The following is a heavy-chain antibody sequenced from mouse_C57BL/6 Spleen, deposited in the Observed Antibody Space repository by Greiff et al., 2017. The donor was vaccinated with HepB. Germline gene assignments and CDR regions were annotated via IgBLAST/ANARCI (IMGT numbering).Heavy chain of an antibody. J-gene: IGHJ1*03. CDR2: ISSGGDYI. D-gene: IGHD1-1*01. Sequence: EVNVVESGEGLVKPGGSLKLSCAASGFTFSSYAMSWVRQTPEKRLEWVAYISSGGDYIYYADTVKGRFTISRDNARNTLYLQMSSLKSEDTAMYYCTRVGFYYGSSSYWYFDVWGTGTTVTVSS. CDR1: GFTFSSYA. V-gene: IGHV5-9-1*02. CDR3: TRVGFYYGSSSYWYFDV.